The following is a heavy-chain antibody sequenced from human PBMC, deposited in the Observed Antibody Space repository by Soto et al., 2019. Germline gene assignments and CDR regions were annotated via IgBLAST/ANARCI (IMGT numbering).Heavy chain of an antibody. CDR2: INPNSGGT. CDR3: ARPAAAYSDFDY. D-gene: IGHD2-21*01. CDR1: GYTFTGYY. J-gene: IGHJ4*02. Sequence: ASVKVSCKASGYTFTGYYMHWVRQAPGQGLEWMGWINPNSGGTNYAQKFQGRVTMTRATSISTAYMELSRLRSDATAVYYCARPAAAYSDFDYWGQGTLVTVSS. V-gene: IGHV1-2*02.